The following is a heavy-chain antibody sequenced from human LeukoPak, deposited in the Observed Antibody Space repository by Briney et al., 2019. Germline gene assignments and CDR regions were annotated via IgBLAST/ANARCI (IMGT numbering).Heavy chain of an antibody. CDR3: ARGRLVFGVNYMDV. J-gene: IGHJ6*03. CDR2: IYYSGST. CDR1: GGSISSGDYY. Sequence: SETLSLTCTVSGGSISSGDYYWSWIRQPPGKGLEWIGYIYYSGSTYYNPSLKSRVTISVDTSKNQFSLKLSSVTAADTAVYYCARGRLVFGVNYMDVWGKGTTVTVSS. D-gene: IGHD3-10*01. V-gene: IGHV4-30-4*08.